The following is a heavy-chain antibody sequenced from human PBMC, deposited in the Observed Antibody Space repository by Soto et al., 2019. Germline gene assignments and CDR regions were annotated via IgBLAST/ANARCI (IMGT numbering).Heavy chain of an antibody. D-gene: IGHD3-16*01. CDR2: ISATGGGT. J-gene: IGHJ4*02. CDR1: GVKCSNCA. CDR3: AKDRRAGGNSAFYFDF. V-gene: IGHV3-23*01. Sequence: GGSLSLSCAASGVKCSNCAMSSVRQSPGKGLEWVSLISATGGGTYYADSVKGRFTISRDNSHNTLYLLVHSLTAEDTAVYYCAKDRRAGGNSAFYFDFWGQGAQVTVSS.